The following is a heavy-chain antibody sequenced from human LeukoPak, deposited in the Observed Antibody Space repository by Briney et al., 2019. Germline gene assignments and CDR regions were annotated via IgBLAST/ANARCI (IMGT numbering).Heavy chain of an antibody. CDR2: IQPDGGVT. J-gene: IGHJ4*02. CDR3: AKDSTITVTTSGLDY. CDR1: GFTFSSYW. V-gene: IGHV3-7*01. Sequence: PGESLRLSCAASGFTFSSYWMSWVRQGPGKGLEWVASIQPDGGVTFYLDSVKGRFTISRDNAKSSVFLQMNSLRAEDTAVYYCAKDSTITVTTSGLDYWGQGTLVTVSS. D-gene: IGHD4-17*01.